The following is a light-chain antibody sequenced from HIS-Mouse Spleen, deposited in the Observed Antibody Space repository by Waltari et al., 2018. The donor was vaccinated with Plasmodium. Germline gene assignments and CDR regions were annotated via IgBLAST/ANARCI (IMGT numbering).Light chain of an antibody. CDR2: EDS. Sequence: SYDLTQPPSVSVSPGQTARITFSGDALPKKSAYWYQQKSGQAPVLVIYEDSKRPSGIPERFSGSSSGTMATLTISGAQVEDEADYYCYSTDSSGNHRVFGGGTKLTVL. V-gene: IGLV3-10*01. CDR3: YSTDSSGNHRV. J-gene: IGLJ3*02. CDR1: ALPKKS.